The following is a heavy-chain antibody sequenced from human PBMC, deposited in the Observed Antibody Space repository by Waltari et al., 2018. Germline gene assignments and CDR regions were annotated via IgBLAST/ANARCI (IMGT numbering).Heavy chain of an antibody. CDR3: ATAQVGATDYFDY. J-gene: IGHJ4*02. D-gene: IGHD1-26*01. V-gene: IGHV4-59*01. CDR1: GGSISSYY. CDR2: IYYSGST. Sequence: QVQLQASGPGLVKPSETLSLTCTVSGGSISSYYWSWIRQPPGKGLEWIGYIYYSGSTNYNPSLKSRVTISVDTSKNQFSLKLSSVTAADTAVYYCATAQVGATDYFDYWGQGTLVTVSS.